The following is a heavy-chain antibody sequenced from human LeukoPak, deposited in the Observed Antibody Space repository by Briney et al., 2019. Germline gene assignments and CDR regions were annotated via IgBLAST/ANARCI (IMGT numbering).Heavy chain of an antibody. CDR2: IYPGDSDT. CDR3: ARQSITMFRRPNDLDY. CDR1: GYSFTSYW. V-gene: IGHV5-51*01. D-gene: IGHD3-10*01. J-gene: IGHJ4*02. Sequence: GESLKISCKGSGYSFTSYWIAWVRQVPGKGLEWMGIIYPGDSDTRYSPSFQGQVTMSAAKSISTAYLQWSSLKASDTAMYYCARQSITMFRRPNDLDYWGQGTLVTVSS.